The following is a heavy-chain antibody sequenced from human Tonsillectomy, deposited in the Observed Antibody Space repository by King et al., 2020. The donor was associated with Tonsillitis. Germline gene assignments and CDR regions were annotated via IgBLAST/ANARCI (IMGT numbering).Heavy chain of an antibody. Sequence: VQLVESGGGVVQPGRSLRLSCAASGFTFSSYTMHWVRQAPGKGLEWVAVISYDGSNKYYADSVKGRFTISRDNSKNTLYMQMNSLRAEDTAVYYCARDLFDGYNPVGGYFDYWGQGTLVIVSS. CDR3: ARDLFDGYNPVGGYFDY. D-gene: IGHD5-24*01. J-gene: IGHJ4*02. CDR1: GFTFSSYT. CDR2: ISYDGSNK. V-gene: IGHV3-30-3*01.